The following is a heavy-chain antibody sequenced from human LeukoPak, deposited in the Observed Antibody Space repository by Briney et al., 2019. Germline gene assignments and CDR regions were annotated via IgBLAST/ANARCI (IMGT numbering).Heavy chain of an antibody. D-gene: IGHD4-17*01. CDR1: GFAFSSYG. CDR2: IWYDGSNK. J-gene: IGHJ5*02. V-gene: IGHV3-33*01. CDR3: ARATVTRWFDP. Sequence: GRSLRLSCAASGFAFSSYGMHWVRQAPGKGLEWVAVIWYDGSNKYYADSVKGRFTISRDNSKNTLYLQMNSLRAEDTAVYYCARATVTRWFDPWGQGTLVTVSS.